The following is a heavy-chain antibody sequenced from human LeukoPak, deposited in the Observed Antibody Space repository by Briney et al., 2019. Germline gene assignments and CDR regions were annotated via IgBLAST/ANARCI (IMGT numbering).Heavy chain of an antibody. CDR3: ARVPRGYPYYFDY. CDR2: IWYDGSNK. CDR1: GFTFSSYG. V-gene: IGHV3-33*01. D-gene: IGHD5-18*01. Sequence: GGSLRLSCAASGFTFSSYGMHWVRQAPGKGLEWVAVIWYDGSNKYYADSVKGRFTISRDNSKNTLYLQMNSLRAEDTAVYYCARVPRGYPYYFDYWGQGTLVTVSS. J-gene: IGHJ4*02.